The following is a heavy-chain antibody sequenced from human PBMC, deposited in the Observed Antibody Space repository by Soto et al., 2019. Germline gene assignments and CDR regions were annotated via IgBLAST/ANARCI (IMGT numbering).Heavy chain of an antibody. D-gene: IGHD3-22*01. CDR1: VYTPTELS. CDR2: FDPEDGET. Sequence: XSVKVSCKVSVYTPTELSMHWVRQAPGKGLGWMGGFDPEDGETIYAQKFQGRVTMTEDTSTDTAYMELSSLRSEDTAVYYCATHARYDSSGYYYLGAFDIWGQGPMVTVSS. J-gene: IGHJ3*02. CDR3: ATHARYDSSGYYYLGAFDI. V-gene: IGHV1-24*01.